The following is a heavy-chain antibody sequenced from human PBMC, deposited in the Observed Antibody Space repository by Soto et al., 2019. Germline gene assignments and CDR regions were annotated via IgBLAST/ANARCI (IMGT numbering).Heavy chain of an antibody. Sequence: QVQLVQSGAEVTTPGSSVKVSCTASGGTFSSYAISWVRQAPGQGLEWMGGIIPIFGTANYAQKFQGRVTMTADESTSTAYMELGSVRSEDTAVYCSARETMVRGGRWFDPWGQGTLVTVSS. CDR2: IIPIFGTA. D-gene: IGHD3-10*01. CDR1: GGTFSSYA. V-gene: IGHV1-69*01. J-gene: IGHJ5*02. CDR3: ARETMVRGGRWFDP.